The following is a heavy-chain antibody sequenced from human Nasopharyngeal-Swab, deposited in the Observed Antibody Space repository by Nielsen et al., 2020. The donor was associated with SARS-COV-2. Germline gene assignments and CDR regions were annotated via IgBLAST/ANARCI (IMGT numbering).Heavy chain of an antibody. CDR2: IYYSGRP. CDR3: ARARYCSSTSCYYAGGMDV. J-gene: IGHJ6*02. Sequence: SETLSLTCTVSGGSISSYYWSWIRQLPGKGLEWIGYIYYSGRPNYNPSLKSRVTIPVDTSKNQFSLKLSSVTAADTAVYYCARARYCSSTSCYYAGGMDVWGQGTTVTVSS. V-gene: IGHV4-59*01. CDR1: GGSISSYY. D-gene: IGHD2-2*01.